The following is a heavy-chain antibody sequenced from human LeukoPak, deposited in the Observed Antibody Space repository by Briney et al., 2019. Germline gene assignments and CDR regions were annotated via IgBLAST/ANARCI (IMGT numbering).Heavy chain of an antibody. CDR1: GYTFITYA. D-gene: IGHD6-25*01. Sequence: GAAVKVSCKASGYTFITYAMNWVRQAPGQGLEWMGWINTNTGNPSYAPGFTGRYVFSLDTSVNTAYLQISGLKPEDTAVYYCARSPFDTAATMVDIWGQGTMVIVSS. CDR3: ARSPFDTAATMVDI. J-gene: IGHJ3*02. V-gene: IGHV7-4-1*02. CDR2: INTNTGNP.